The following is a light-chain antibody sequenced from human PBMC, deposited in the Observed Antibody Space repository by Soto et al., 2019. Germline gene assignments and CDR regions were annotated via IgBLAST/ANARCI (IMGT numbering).Light chain of an antibody. CDR2: EVS. V-gene: IGLV2-14*01. J-gene: IGLJ1*01. Sequence: QSVLTQPGSVSGSPGQSITISCTGTSSDVGGYNYVSWYQQHPGKAPKLMIYEVSNRPPGVSNRFSGSKSGNTASLTISGLQAEDEADYYCSSYTSSSTLVFGTGTKVTVL. CDR3: SSYTSSSTLV. CDR1: SSDVGGYNY.